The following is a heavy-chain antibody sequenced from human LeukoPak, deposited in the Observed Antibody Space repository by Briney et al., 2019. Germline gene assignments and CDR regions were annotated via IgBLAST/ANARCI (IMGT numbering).Heavy chain of an antibody. V-gene: IGHV3-23*01. Sequence: GGSLRLSCAASGFTFSSYAMSWVRQAPGKGLEWVSAISGSGGSTYYADSVKGRFTISRDNSKNTLYLQINSLRAEDTAVYYCANQQAAAGTFYGAFDIWGQGTMVTVSS. CDR3: ANQQAAAGTFYGAFDI. D-gene: IGHD6-13*01. J-gene: IGHJ3*02. CDR1: GFTFSSYA. CDR2: ISGSGGST.